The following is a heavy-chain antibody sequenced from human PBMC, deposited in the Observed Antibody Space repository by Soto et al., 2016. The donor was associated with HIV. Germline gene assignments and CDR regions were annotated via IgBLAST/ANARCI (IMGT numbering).Heavy chain of an antibody. V-gene: IGHV3-33*01. CDR3: AMESQGRDRIGAAAYDY. CDR1: GFTFSDYG. Sequence: VQVVESGGGVVQPGRSLRLSCAVSGFTFSDYGMHWVRQAPGKGLEWVALIWYDGSREYYANPVKGRFTLSRDKSKNTIYLQMNNLRAEDTAVYYCAMESQGRDRIGAAAYDYWGQGIPVTVSS. J-gene: IGHJ4*02. CDR2: IWYDGSRE. D-gene: IGHD6-13*01.